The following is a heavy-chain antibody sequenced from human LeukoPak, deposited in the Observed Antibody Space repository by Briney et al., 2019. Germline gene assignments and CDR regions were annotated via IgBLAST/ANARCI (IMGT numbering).Heavy chain of an antibody. D-gene: IGHD2-15*01. V-gene: IGHV1-2*02. CDR1: GYTFIGYY. CDR2: INPNSGGT. CDR3: ARDGMAGDCSGGSCYSHWFDP. J-gene: IGHJ5*02. Sequence: ASVKVSCKASGYTFIGYYMHWVRQAPGQGLEWMGWINPNSGGTNYAQKFQGRVTMTRDTSISTAYMELSRLRSDDTAVYYCARDGMAGDCSGGSCYSHWFDPWGQGTLVTVSS.